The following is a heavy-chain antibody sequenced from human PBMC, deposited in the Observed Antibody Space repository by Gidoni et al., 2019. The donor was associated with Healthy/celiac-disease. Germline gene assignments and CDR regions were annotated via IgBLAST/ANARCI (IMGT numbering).Heavy chain of an antibody. CDR1: AGSVGSGGSS. CDR2: IYYCGGT. Sequence: QVQLKESGPGLVKPAQRLSLTCTVYAGSVGSGGSSWSRRRQHPWKGLEWIGYIYYCGGTYYNPSLKSRVTISVDTSKNQFSLKLSSVTAADTAVYYCAREGVAAASPVDYWGQGTLVTVSS. CDR3: AREGVAAASPVDY. D-gene: IGHD6-13*01. J-gene: IGHJ4*02. V-gene: IGHV4-31*03.